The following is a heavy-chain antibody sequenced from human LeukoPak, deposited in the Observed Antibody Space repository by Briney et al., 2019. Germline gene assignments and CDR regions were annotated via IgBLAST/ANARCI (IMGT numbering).Heavy chain of an antibody. Sequence: GGSLRLSCAASGFTFSSYDMHWVRQATGKGLEWVSAIGTAGDTYYPGSVKGRFTISRENAKNSLYLQMNSLRAEDTAVYYCAKDPRSDYYGSGFYGMDVWGQGTTVTVSS. CDR3: AKDPRSDYYGSGFYGMDV. CDR2: IGTAGDT. D-gene: IGHD3-10*01. V-gene: IGHV3-13*01. CDR1: GFTFSSYD. J-gene: IGHJ6*02.